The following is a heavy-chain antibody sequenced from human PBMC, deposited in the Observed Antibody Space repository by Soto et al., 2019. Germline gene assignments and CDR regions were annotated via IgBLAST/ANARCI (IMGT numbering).Heavy chain of an antibody. CDR2: SSAYNGNT. CDR3: ARENLTGITIIYYGMDV. J-gene: IGHJ6*02. Sequence: ASVKVSCKASGYTFTSYGISWVRQAPGQGLEWMGWSSAYNGNTNYAQKLQGRVTMTTDTSTSTAYMELRSLRSDDTAVYYCARENLTGITIIYYGMDVWGQGTTVTVSS. D-gene: IGHD3-9*01. V-gene: IGHV1-18*04. CDR1: GYTFTSYG.